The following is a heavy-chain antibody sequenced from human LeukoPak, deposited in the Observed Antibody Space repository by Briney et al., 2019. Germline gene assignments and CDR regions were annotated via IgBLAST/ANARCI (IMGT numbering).Heavy chain of an antibody. CDR2: LSYYGSNT. CDR1: GFTLHSQG. CDR3: AKGLPSYYYNISGSVDY. Sequence: GGALTLPRAASGFTLHSQGKQWVRQAPANGPGWGAVLSYYGSNTYYADSVKDRFTISRDNSKNTLYLQVKSLRAEDTAVYYCAKGLPSYYYNISGSVDYWGQGSLVTASS. V-gene: IGHV3-30*18. J-gene: IGHJ4*02. D-gene: IGHD3-22*01.